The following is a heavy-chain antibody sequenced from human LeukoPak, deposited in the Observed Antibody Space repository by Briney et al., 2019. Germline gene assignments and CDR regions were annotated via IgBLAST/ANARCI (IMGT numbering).Heavy chain of an antibody. D-gene: IGHD4-11*01. CDR2: INHSGST. CDR3: ARGFYSNYYDY. CDR1: GGSFSGYY. Sequence: PSETLSLTCAVYGGSFSGYYWSWIRQPPGKGLEWIGEINHSGSTNYNPSLKSRVTITVDTSKNQFSLKLSSMTAADTAVYYCARGFYSNYYDYWGQGTLVTVSS. J-gene: IGHJ4*02. V-gene: IGHV4-34*01.